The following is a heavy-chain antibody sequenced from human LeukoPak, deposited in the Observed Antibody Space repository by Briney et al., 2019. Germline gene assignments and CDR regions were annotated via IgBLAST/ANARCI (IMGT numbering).Heavy chain of an antibody. J-gene: IGHJ4*02. CDR3: AFWSTYYSSPGEYN. Sequence: PSETLSLTCIVSGGSIRGTSYYLGWISQPPGEGLEWIGGLYYSGTTYYNPSVEGRVSISLDTSKNQFSLKLTSVTVADTAIYYCAFWSTYYSSPGEYNWGQGTPVNVSS. D-gene: IGHD3-3*01. V-gene: IGHV4-39*07. CDR2: LYYSGTT. CDR1: GGSIRGTSYY.